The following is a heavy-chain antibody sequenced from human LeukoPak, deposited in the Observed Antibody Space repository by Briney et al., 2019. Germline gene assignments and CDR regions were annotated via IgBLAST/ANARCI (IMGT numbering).Heavy chain of an antibody. Sequence: GGSLRLSCAASGFTFSSYTMNWVRQAPGKGLEWVSSISTSSSYIYYADSVKGRFTISRDNAKNSLYLQMNSLRAEDTALYYCARDGDTVLTRGYYYYMDVWGKGTTVTVSS. CDR3: ARDGDTVLTRGYYYYMDV. CDR2: ISTSSSYI. CDR1: GFTFSSYT. J-gene: IGHJ6*03. V-gene: IGHV3-21*01. D-gene: IGHD4-23*01.